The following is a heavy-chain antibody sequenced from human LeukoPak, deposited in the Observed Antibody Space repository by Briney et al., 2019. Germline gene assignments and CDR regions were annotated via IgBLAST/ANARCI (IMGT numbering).Heavy chain of an antibody. CDR1: GASISGSGCY. J-gene: IGHJ3*02. CDR3: ARGEDDAFDI. Sequence: PSETLSLTCAVSGASISGSGCYLGWIRQPPGKGLEWIGNIYYTGSTYYNASLQSRVTISIDTSKNQFSLKLSSVTAADTAVYYCARGEDDAFDIWGQGTMVTVSS. V-gene: IGHV4-39*07. CDR2: IYYTGST.